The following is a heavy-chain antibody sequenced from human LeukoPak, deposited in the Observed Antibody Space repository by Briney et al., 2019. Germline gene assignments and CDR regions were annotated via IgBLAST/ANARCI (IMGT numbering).Heavy chain of an antibody. CDR3: ARAKGSSGQDV. D-gene: IGHD3-22*01. Sequence: GASVKVSCKASGGTFSSYAISWVRQAPGQGLEWMGRIIPILGIATYAQKFQGRVTITADKSTSTAYMELSSLRSEDTAVYYCARAKGSSGQDVWGQGTTVTVSS. CDR2: IIPILGIA. CDR1: GGTFSSYA. V-gene: IGHV1-69*04. J-gene: IGHJ6*02.